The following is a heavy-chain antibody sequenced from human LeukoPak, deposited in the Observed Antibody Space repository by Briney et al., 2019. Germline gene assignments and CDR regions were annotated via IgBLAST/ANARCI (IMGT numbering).Heavy chain of an antibody. Sequence: ASVKVSCKASGYTFTGYYMHWVRQAPGQGLEWMGWINPNSGGTNYAQKFQGRVIMTRDTSISTAYMELSRLRSDDTAVYYCARVVGRPYCSSTSCYMTGAFDIWGQGTMVTVSS. J-gene: IGHJ3*02. D-gene: IGHD2-2*02. CDR3: ARVVGRPYCSSTSCYMTGAFDI. CDR1: GYTFTGYY. CDR2: INPNSGGT. V-gene: IGHV1-2*02.